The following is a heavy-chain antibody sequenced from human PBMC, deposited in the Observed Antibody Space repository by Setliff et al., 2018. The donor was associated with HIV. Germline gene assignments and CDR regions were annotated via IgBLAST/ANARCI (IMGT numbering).Heavy chain of an antibody. V-gene: IGHV4-59*01. Sequence: SETLSLTCTVSGGSISHYYWTWIRQPPGKGLEWIGFIHHSGSTNYNPSLESRVTISLDTANNHFSLNLRSVTAADTAVYYCSRQQLDGFRYKYYYMDVWGKGTTVTVSS. CDR1: GGSISHYY. CDR3: SRQQLDGFRYKYYYMDV. D-gene: IGHD6-13*01. CDR2: IHHSGST. J-gene: IGHJ6*03.